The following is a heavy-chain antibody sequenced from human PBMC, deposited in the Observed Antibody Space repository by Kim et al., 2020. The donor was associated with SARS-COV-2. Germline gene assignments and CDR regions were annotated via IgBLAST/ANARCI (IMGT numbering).Heavy chain of an antibody. CDR2: IWYDGSKK. CDR3: AKEKSKGRFLEWFLWEDEGST. D-gene: IGHD3-3*01. J-gene: IGHJ4*02. CDR1: GFAFSTYG. Sequence: GGSLRLSCAASGFAFSTYGMHWVRQAPDKGLEWVALIWYDGSKKYYEDSVKGRFTISRDNSKNTLYLQMDSLRAEDTAVYYCAKEKSKGRFLEWFLWEDEGSTWGQGTLVTVSS. V-gene: IGHV3-33*06.